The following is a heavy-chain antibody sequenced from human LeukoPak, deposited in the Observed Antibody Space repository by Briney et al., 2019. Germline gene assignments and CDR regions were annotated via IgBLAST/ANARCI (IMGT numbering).Heavy chain of an antibody. D-gene: IGHD6-13*01. V-gene: IGHV3-23*01. CDR2: ITCTGGNT. CDR3: AKDIEAAGRMGLGY. J-gene: IGHJ4*02. Sequence: GGSLRLSCAASGFTFSSYAMSWVRQAPGKGLEWVSAITCTGGNTYYADSVKGRFTISRDNTKNMLHLKMNRLTDEDTVEYYCAKDIEAAGRMGLGYWGQGTLVTVSS. CDR1: GFTFSSYA.